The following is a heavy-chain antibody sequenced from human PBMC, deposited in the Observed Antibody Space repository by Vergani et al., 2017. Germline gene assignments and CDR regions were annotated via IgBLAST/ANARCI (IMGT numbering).Heavy chain of an antibody. CDR3: ARCFRDEGMIYGGTVENWFDP. V-gene: IGHV4-59*02. Sequence: QVKLQESGPGLVKPSETLSLTCTVSGASVNSYYWSWIRPPPGKGLEWMGYVSFRGDTLYDPSVKGRMTISLNTSSNQFSLYLTSVTAADTAVYYCARCFRDEGMIYGGTVENWFDPWGQGTLVTVPS. J-gene: IGHJ5*02. D-gene: IGHD3-22*01. CDR1: GASVNSYY. CDR2: VSFRGDT.